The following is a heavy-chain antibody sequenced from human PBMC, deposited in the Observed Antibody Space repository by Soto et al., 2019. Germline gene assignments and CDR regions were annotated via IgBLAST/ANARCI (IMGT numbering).Heavy chain of an antibody. J-gene: IGHJ6*02. V-gene: IGHV4-30-4*01. D-gene: IGHD3-22*01. CDR2: IYYSGST. Sequence: PSETLSLTCTFSCGSIISGDYYWSWIRQPPGKGLEWIGYIYYSGSTYYNPSLKSRVTISVDTSKNQFSLKLSSVTAADTAVYYCARDSDDSYYGMDVWGQGTTVTVSS. CDR3: ARDSDDSYYGMDV. CDR1: CGSIISGDYY.